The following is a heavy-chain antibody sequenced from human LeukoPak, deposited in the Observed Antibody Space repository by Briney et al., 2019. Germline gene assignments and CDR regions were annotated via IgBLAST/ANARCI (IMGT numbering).Heavy chain of an antibody. CDR2: INPNSGGT. D-gene: IGHD3-22*01. V-gene: IGHV1-2*06. Sequence: GASVKVSCKASGYTFIGYFMHWVRQAPGQGLEWMGRINPNSGGTNYAQKFQGGVTMTRDTSITTAYMELSRLRSDDTAIYYCARGGYSDSRGSSDAFDIWGQGTMVTVSS. CDR1: GYTFIGYF. J-gene: IGHJ3*02. CDR3: ARGGYSDSRGSSDAFDI.